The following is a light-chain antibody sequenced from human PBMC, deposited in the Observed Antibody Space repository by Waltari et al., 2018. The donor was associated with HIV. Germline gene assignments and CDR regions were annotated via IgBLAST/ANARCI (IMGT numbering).Light chain of an antibody. V-gene: IGLV3-21*04. J-gene: IGLJ2*01. CDR1: NIGSKR. CDR3: QVWDSSRDHPVV. Sequence: SYVLTQPPSVSVAPGKTARFTCGGNNIGSKRVHWYQQKPGHAPVLVIYYDSDRPAGIPERCAGYNAGNTATRTSSRGEAGDEADYYCQVWDSSRDHPVVFGGGTKLTVL. CDR2: YDS.